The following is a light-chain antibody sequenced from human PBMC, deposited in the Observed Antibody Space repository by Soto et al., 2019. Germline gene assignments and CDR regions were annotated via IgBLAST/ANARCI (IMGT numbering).Light chain of an antibody. CDR1: QSISSW. CDR3: QQYHRASIT. V-gene: IGKV1-5*01. Sequence: DIQMTQSPSTLSASVGERVTITCRSSQSISSWLAWYQQKPGKAPKLLIYDASSLESGVPSRFSGSGSGTEFTLTISSLQPDDVATYYCQQYHRASITLGQGTRLEIK. J-gene: IGKJ5*01. CDR2: DAS.